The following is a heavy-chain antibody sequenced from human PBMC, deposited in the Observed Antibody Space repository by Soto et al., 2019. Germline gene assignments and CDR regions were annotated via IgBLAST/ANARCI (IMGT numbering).Heavy chain of an antibody. J-gene: IGHJ5*02. CDR3: ARGSVDFWSGSQTGNWFDP. D-gene: IGHD3-3*01. CDR2: IYHSGST. Sequence: PSETLSLTCAVSGGSISSGGYPWSWIRQPPGKGLEWIGYIYHSGSTYYNPSLKSRVTISVDRSKNQFSLKLSSVTAADTAVYYCARGSVDFWSGSQTGNWFDPWGQGTLVTVSS. CDR1: GGSISSGGYP. V-gene: IGHV4-30-2*01.